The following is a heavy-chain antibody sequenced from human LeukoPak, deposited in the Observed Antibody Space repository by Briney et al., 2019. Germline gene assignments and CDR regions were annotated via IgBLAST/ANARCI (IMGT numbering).Heavy chain of an antibody. V-gene: IGHV1-8*01. CDR2: MNLNSGNT. Sequence: GASVKVSCKASGYTFTSYDINWVRQATGQGLEWMGWMNLNSGNTGYAQKFQGRVTMTRNTSISTAYMELSSLRSEDTAVYYCARYGGSYYYYYYMDVWGKGTAVTVSS. CDR1: GYTFTSYD. J-gene: IGHJ6*03. D-gene: IGHD1-26*01. CDR3: ARYGGSYYYYYYMDV.